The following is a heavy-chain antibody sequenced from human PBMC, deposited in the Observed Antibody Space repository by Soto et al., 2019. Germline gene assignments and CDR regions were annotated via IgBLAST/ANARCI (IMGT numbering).Heavy chain of an antibody. Sequence: SGPTLVNPTQTLTLTCTFSGFSLSTSGMCVCWIRQPPGKALEWLALIDWDDDKCYSTSLKTRLTISKDTSKNQVVLTMTNMDPVDTATYYCARDSRYFDWLSPEAYYYGMDVWGQGTTVTVSS. CDR3: ARDSRYFDWLSPEAYYYGMDV. V-gene: IGHV2-70*01. CDR1: GFSLSTSGMC. D-gene: IGHD3-9*01. J-gene: IGHJ6*02. CDR2: IDWDDDK.